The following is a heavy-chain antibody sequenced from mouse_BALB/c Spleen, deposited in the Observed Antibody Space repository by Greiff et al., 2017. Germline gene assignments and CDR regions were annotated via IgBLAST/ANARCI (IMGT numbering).Heavy chain of an antibody. D-gene: IGHD1-2*01. V-gene: IGHV3-2*02. J-gene: IGHJ2*01. CDR3: ARGTTATDY. CDR2: ISYSGST. CDR1: GYSITSDYA. Sequence: VQLQQSGPGLVKPSQSLSLTCTVTGYSITSDYAWNWIRQFPGNKLEWMGYISYSGSTSYNPSLKSRISITRDTSKNQFFLQLNSVTTEDTATYYCARGTTATDYWGQGTTLTVSS.